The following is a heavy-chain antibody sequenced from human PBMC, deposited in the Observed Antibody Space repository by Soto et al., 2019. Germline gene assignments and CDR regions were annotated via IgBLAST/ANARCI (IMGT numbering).Heavy chain of an antibody. CDR2: ISYDGSNK. CDR1: GFTFSSYA. D-gene: IGHD1-26*01. CDR3: ARGGLRGSYEGLYYYYGMEV. J-gene: IGHJ6*02. Sequence: GGSLRLSCAASGFTFSSYAMHWVRQAPGKGLEWVAVISYDGSNKYYADSVKGRFTISRENSKNTLYLQMNSLRAEDTAEYDCARGGLRGSYEGLYYYYGMEVWGQGTTVTVSS. V-gene: IGHV3-30-3*01.